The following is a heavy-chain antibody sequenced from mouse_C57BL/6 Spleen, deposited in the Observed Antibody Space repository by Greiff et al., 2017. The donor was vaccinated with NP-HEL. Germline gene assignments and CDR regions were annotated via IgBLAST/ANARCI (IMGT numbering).Heavy chain of an antibody. CDR1: GYSITSGYY. CDR3: AREGVVGFAY. Sequence: EVKLMESGPGLVKPSQSLSLTCSVTGYSITSGYYWNWIRQFPGNKLEWMGYISYDGSNNYNPSLKNRISITRDTSKNQFFLKLNSVTTEDTATYYCAREGVVGFAYWGQGTLVTVSA. J-gene: IGHJ3*01. CDR2: ISYDGSN. V-gene: IGHV3-6*01.